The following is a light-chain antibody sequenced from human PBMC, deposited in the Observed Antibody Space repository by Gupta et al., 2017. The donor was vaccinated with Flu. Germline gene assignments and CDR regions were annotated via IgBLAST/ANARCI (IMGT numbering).Light chain of an antibody. V-gene: IGLV2-14*01. Sequence: SALTQPASVSRSPGQSITLSCTGTSSAAGGYNYVSWYQQHPGKAPKLMIYEVSNRPAGVANRFSGSKSGNTASLTITGLQAEDEADYYCSSYTSSSTREVFGGGTKLTVL. J-gene: IGLJ3*02. CDR3: SSYTSSSTREV. CDR2: EVS. CDR1: SSAAGGYNY.